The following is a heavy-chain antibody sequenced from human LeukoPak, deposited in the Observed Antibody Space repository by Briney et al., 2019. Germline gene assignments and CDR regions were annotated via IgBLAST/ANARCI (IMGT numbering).Heavy chain of an antibody. CDR2: IIPILGIA. CDR1: GGTFSSYA. CDR3: ARVDGAGDAFDI. J-gene: IGHJ3*02. Sequence: ASVKVSCKASGGTFSSYAISWVRQAPGQGLEWMGRIIPILGIANYAQKFQGRVTITADKSTSTAYMELSSLRSEDTAVYYCARVDGAGDAFDIWGQGTMVTVSS. V-gene: IGHV1-69*04. D-gene: IGHD3-10*01.